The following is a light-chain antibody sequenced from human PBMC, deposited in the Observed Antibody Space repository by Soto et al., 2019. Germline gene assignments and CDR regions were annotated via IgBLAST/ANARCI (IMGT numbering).Light chain of an antibody. Sequence: QSALTQPRSVSGSPGQSVTISCTGISSDVRGYNSVSWYQQHPDKAPKLMIYSVSERPSGVPDRFSGSKSGNAASLTISGLRPEDEAHYYCCSYSGSWVYGGGTKLTVL. CDR3: CSYSGSWV. V-gene: IGLV2-11*01. CDR2: SVS. J-gene: IGLJ3*02. CDR1: SSDVRGYNS.